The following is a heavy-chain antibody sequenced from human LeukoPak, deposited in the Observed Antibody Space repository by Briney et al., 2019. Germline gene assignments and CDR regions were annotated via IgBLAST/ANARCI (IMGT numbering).Heavy chain of an antibody. CDR2: ISSTSTI. Sequence: GGSLRLSCAASGFTFSNYNMNWVRQAPGKGLEWVSYISSTSTIYYADSVRGRFTISRDNAKNSLYLQMNSLRAEDTTVYYCARAEYSGSYVDYWGQGTLVTVSS. J-gene: IGHJ4*02. CDR1: GFTFSNYN. D-gene: IGHD1-26*01. V-gene: IGHV3-48*01. CDR3: ARAEYSGSYVDY.